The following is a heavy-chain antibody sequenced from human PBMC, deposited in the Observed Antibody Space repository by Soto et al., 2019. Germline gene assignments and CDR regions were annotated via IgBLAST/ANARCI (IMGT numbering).Heavy chain of an antibody. CDR3: ARSPNYYYYGFDV. CDR2: TYYSGST. CDR1: GGSVSSGDYF. V-gene: IGHV4-61*08. Sequence: SETLSLTCTVSGGSVSSGDYFWSWLRQSPGKRLEWIAYTYYSGSTNYNPSLKSRATISVDTSKSQVSLTLTSMTAADAALYYCARSPNYYYYGFDVWGQGTAVTVSS. J-gene: IGHJ6*02. D-gene: IGHD3-10*01.